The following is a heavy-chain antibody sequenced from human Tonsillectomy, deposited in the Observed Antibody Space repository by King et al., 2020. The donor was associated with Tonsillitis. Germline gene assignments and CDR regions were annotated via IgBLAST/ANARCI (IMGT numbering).Heavy chain of an antibody. D-gene: IGHD2-15*01. Sequence: VQLVESGGGVVRPGGSLRLSCAASGFTFDDYAMSWVRQAPGKGLEWVSGINWNGGSTGYADSVKGRFTISRDNAKNSLYLQMNSLRAEDTALYYCAREGAIVVVVAATRAFDIWGKGTMVTVSS. CDR2: INWNGGST. J-gene: IGHJ3*02. CDR3: AREGAIVVVVAATRAFDI. V-gene: IGHV3-20*04. CDR1: GFTFDDYA.